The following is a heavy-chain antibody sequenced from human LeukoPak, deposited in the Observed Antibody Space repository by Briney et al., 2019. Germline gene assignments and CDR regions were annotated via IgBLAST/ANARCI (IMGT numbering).Heavy chain of an antibody. D-gene: IGHD3-22*01. Sequence: PGGSLRLSCAASGFTFSTYAMNWVRQAPGKGLEWVSAISGSDGSTDYGDSVKGRFTISRDNSKNTLYLQMNSLRAEDTALYYCAKGPYDSSGYHFDYWGQGTLVTVSS. CDR1: GFTFSTYA. CDR3: AKGPYDSSGYHFDY. CDR2: ISGSDGST. V-gene: IGHV3-23*01. J-gene: IGHJ4*02.